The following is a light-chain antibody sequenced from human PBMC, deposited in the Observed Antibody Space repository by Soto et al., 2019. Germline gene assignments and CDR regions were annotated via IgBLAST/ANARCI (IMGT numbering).Light chain of an antibody. CDR2: GAS. CDR1: QSIGTN. J-gene: IGKJ3*01. V-gene: IGKV3-15*01. CDR3: QQYSNWPPIIT. Sequence: EIVMTQSPATLSVSPGERATLSCRATQSIGTNLAWYQHRPGQTPRLLISGASTRAADIPDKFGGSGSGTEFTLTITSVQSEDSAVYYFQQYSNWPPIITFGPGTKVEIK.